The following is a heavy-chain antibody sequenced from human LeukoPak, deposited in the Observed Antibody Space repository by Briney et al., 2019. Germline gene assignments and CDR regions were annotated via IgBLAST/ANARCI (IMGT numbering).Heavy chain of an antibody. CDR2: INPNSGGT. CDR1: GYTFTGYY. D-gene: IGHD3-10*01. V-gene: IGHV1-2*02. CDR3: ARDLPGSGPNFDY. J-gene: IGHJ4*02. Sequence: ASVKVSCKASGYTFTGYYMHWVRQAPGLGLEWMGWINPNSGGTNYAQKFQGRVTMTRDTSISTAYMELSRLRSDDTAVYFCARDLPGSGPNFDYWGQGTLVTVSS.